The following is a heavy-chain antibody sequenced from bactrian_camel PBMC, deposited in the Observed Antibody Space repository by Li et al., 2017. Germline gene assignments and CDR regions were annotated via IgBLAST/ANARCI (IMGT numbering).Heavy chain of an antibody. CDR3: ASLRMHGGPTKRCPVNRQEESDFGY. CDR2: IDNDGTT. J-gene: IGHJ6*01. CDR1: GYTYNTYC. V-gene: IGHV3S53*01. Sequence: HVQLVESGGGSAQSEGSLTLSCAASGYTYNTYCMGWFRQAPGKEREEVARIDNDGTTKYADSVQGRFTISQDDAKNTVYLQMNGLKPEDTAMYYCASLRMHGGPTKRCPVNRQEESDFGYWGQGTQVTVS. D-gene: IGHD1*01.